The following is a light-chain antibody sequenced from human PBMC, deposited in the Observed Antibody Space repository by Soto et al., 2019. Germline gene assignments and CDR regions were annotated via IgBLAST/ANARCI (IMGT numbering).Light chain of an antibody. CDR3: QQYNNWPPVT. J-gene: IGKJ5*01. CDR1: QSVSSN. CDR2: GAS. Sequence: ETVMTQSPAALSVSPGERATLSCRASQSVSSNVAWYQQTPGQAPRLLIYGASTRAAGIPDRVSGSGSGTEFTLTISSLQSEDFAVYYCQQYNNWPPVTFGRGTRLDIK. V-gene: IGKV3-15*01.